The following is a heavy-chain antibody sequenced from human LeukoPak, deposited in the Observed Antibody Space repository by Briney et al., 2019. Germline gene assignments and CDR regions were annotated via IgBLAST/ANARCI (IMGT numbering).Heavy chain of an antibody. CDR2: INHSGST. CDR1: GGSFSGYY. V-gene: IGHV4-34*01. Sequence: PSETLSLTCAVYGGSFSGYYWSWIRQPPGKGLEWIGEINHSGSTNYNPSLKSRVTISVDTPKNQFSLKLSSVTAADTAVYYCAQNWNDDWFDPWGQGTLVTASS. CDR3: AQNWNDDWFDP. J-gene: IGHJ5*02. D-gene: IGHD1-1*01.